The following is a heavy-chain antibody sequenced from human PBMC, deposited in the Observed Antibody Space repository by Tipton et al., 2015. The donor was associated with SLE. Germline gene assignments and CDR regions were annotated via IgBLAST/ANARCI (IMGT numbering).Heavy chain of an antibody. J-gene: IGHJ3*02. D-gene: IGHD3-10*01. CDR3: ARVDGSGPDAFDI. CDR1: CGSISGSGFY. Sequence: TLSLTCTVSCGSISGSGFYWGWIRQPPGKGLQWLASIPYSGNTYFNPSLTSRLTISVDPSKKQFSLRRGSVTAADTAVYYCARVDGSGPDAFDIWGQGTMVTVSS. CDR2: IPYSGNT. V-gene: IGHV4-39*07.